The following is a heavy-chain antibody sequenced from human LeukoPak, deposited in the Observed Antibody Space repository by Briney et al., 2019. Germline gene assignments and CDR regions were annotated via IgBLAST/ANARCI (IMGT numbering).Heavy chain of an antibody. J-gene: IGHJ5*02. CDR1: GYTFTSYD. D-gene: IGHD3-22*01. CDR2: INPSGGST. CDR3: ARAPDYYDSSGYYFGP. V-gene: IGHV1-46*01. Sequence: ASVKVSCKASGYTFTSYDINWVRQATGQGLEWMGIINPSGGSTSYAQKFQGRVTMTRDMSTSTVYMELSSLRSEDTAVYYCARAPDYYDSSGYYFGPWGQGTLVTVSS.